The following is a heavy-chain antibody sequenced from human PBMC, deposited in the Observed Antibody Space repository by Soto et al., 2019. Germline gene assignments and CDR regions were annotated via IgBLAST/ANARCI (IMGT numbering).Heavy chain of an antibody. CDR3: AKLGMTWGNYFDY. CDR1: GVIFKDFA. Sequence: HPGGSLRLSCAASGVIFKDFAMSWVRQAPGKGLEWVSVISGSDGITYYADSVKGRFTISRDNSKNTLYLQMNSLRAEDTAVYYSAKLGMTWGNYFDYWGQGTLVTVSS. D-gene: IGHD3-16*01. V-gene: IGHV3-23*01. CDR2: ISGSDGIT. J-gene: IGHJ4*02.